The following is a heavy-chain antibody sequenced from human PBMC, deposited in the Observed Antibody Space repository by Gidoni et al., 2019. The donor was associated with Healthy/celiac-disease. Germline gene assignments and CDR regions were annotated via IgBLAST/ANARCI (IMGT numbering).Heavy chain of an antibody. CDR1: GGPFSSYA. CDR3: ARTGLESRILEMATIGTYYYGMDV. CDR2: IIPIFGTA. Sequence: QVQLVQSGAEVKKPGSSVKVSCTASGGPFSSYAISWVRQAPGQGLEWMGGIIPIFGTANYAQKFQGRVTITADEATSTAYMELSSLRSEDTAVYYCARTGLESRILEMATIGTYYYGMDVWGQGTTVTVSS. D-gene: IGHD5-12*01. V-gene: IGHV1-69*01. J-gene: IGHJ6*02.